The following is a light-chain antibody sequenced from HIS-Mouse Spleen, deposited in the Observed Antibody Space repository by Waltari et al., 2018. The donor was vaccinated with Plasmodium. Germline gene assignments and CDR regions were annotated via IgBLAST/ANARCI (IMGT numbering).Light chain of an antibody. J-gene: IGLJ3*02. CDR1: SGHSSYA. Sequence: QLVLTQSPSASASLGASVKLTCTLSSGHSSYAIAWHQQQPEKGPRYLMKLNSDGSHSKVDGIPDLFSGSSSGAERYLTISSLQSEDEADYYCQTWGTGIRVFGGGTKLTVL. CDR2: LNSDGSH. CDR3: QTWGTGIRV. V-gene: IGLV4-69*01.